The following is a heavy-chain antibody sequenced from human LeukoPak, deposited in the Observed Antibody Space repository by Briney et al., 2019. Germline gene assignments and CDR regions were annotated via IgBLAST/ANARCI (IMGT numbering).Heavy chain of an antibody. D-gene: IGHD1-26*01. J-gene: IGHJ3*02. Sequence: GGSLRLSCAASGFTFSSDWMSWVRQAPGKGLEWVANIKQDGSEKYYVDSVKGRFTISRDNAKNSLYLQMNSLRAEDTAVYYCARAGRWELLGYDAFDIWGQGTMVTVSS. V-gene: IGHV3-7*01. CDR3: ARAGRWELLGYDAFDI. CDR1: GFTFSSDW. CDR2: IKQDGSEK.